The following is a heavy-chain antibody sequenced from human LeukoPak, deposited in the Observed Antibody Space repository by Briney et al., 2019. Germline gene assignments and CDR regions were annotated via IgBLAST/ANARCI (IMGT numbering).Heavy chain of an antibody. CDR3: AKDNSYGT. D-gene: IGHD5-18*01. CDR1: GFTFRSHA. V-gene: IGHV3-23*01. CDR2: IYENGGTT. J-gene: IGHJ5*02. Sequence: GGSPRLSCVGSGFTFRSHAMSWVRQAPEKGLEFVSGIYENGGTTYYADSVKGRFTISRDNSKNTLWLQMNSLRAEDTAVYYCAKDNSYGTWGQGTLVTVSS.